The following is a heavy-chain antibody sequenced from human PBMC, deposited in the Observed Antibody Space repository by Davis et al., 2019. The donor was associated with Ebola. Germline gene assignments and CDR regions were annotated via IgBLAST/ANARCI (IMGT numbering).Heavy chain of an antibody. CDR2: ISNDGNNE. J-gene: IGHJ4*02. D-gene: IGHD3-10*01. CDR1: GFTLSTGLTFSSYA. V-gene: IGHV3-30*09. CDR3: ARDPGILRLVGDYYFDY. Sequence: PGGSLRLSCAASGFTLSTGLTFSSYAMHWVRQAPGKGLEWVAVISNDGNNEDYAESVKGRFAISRDNSKNTLYLQMDSLRPEDTAVYHCARDPGILRLVGDYYFDYWGQGTLVTVSS.